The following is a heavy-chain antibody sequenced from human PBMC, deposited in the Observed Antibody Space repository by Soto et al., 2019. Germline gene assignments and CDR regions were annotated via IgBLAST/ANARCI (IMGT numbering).Heavy chain of an antibody. CDR1: GFTFTSYA. CDR2: ISYHGRDE. D-gene: IGHD2-2*01. CDR3: ARGRFSTTLYAGFDP. J-gene: IGHJ5*02. V-gene: IGHV3-30*04. Sequence: SLRLSCAASGFTFTSYAMHWVRQAPGKGLEWVAAISYHGRDEYYADSVKGRFSISRDNSKNTLNLQMNSLRAEDTAGYYCARGRFSTTLYAGFDPWGQGTLVTVSS.